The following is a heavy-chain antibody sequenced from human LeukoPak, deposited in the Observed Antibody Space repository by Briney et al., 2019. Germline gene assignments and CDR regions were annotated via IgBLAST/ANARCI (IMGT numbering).Heavy chain of an antibody. Sequence: GGSLRLSCAASGFTFSSYWMHWVRQAPGKGLVWVSRVNPQGSETSYADSVKGRFTISRDNAKDALHLQMDNLRAEDTAVYYCARARWSSTGWFLGYWGQGTLVTVSP. CDR3: ARARWSSTGWFLGY. CDR2: VNPQGSET. V-gene: IGHV3-74*01. D-gene: IGHD6-19*01. CDR1: GFTFSSYW. J-gene: IGHJ4*02.